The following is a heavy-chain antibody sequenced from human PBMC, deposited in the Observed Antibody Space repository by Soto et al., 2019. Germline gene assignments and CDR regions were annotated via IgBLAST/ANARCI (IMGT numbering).Heavy chain of an antibody. CDR3: APLSVSLSGPYGIHV. CDR1: GASITSHY. J-gene: IGHJ6*02. D-gene: IGHD2-15*01. Sequence: PSETLSLTCSVSGASITSHYWNWIRQSAGEGLQWIGRVYARGATNYNPSLKSRVTISGDTSKNQFSLKLTSVTAADTAVYYCAPLSVSLSGPYGIHVWGQGTTVTVSS. CDR2: VYARGAT. V-gene: IGHV4-4*07.